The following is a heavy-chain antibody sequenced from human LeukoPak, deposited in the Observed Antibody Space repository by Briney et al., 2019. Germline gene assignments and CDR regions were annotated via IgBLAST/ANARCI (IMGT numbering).Heavy chain of an antibody. CDR1: GFTFSSYA. D-gene: IGHD3-10*01. V-gene: IGHV3-23*01. J-gene: IGHJ3*02. CDR3: AKAGPDYYGSGSYSGAFDI. CDR2: ISGSGGST. Sequence: GGSLRLSCAASGFTFSSYAMSWVRQAPGKGLEWVSAISGSGGSTYYADSVKGRFTISRDNSKNTLYLQMNSLRAEDTAVYYCAKAGPDYYGSGSYSGAFDIWGQGTMVTVSS.